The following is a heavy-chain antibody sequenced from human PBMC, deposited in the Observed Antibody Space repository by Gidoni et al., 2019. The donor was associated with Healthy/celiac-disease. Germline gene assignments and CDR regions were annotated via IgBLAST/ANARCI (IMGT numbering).Heavy chain of an antibody. V-gene: IGHV3-9*01. CDR1: GLPFVVYA. D-gene: IGHD6-6*01. CDR3: AKAGGRFEYSSSSGI. Sequence: EVQLVESGGGLVQPGRSLRLSFAASGLPFVVYAMHWVRQAPGKGLGWVSGISWNSGSIGYADSVKGRFTISRDNAKNSLYLQMNSLRAEDTALYYCAKAGGRFEYSSSSGIWGQGTLVTVSS. J-gene: IGHJ4*02. CDR2: ISWNSGSI.